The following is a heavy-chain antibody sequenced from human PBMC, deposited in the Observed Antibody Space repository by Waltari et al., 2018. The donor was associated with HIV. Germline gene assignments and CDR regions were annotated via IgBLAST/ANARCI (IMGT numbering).Heavy chain of an antibody. D-gene: IGHD3-9*01. V-gene: IGHV3-30*18. CDR2: ISDDGMKK. J-gene: IGHJ4*02. Sequence: QVQLVESGGGVVQPRRSLRLSCAASGFTFSSYGMHWVRQAPGKGLEWVAVISDDGMKKYNADSVKVRVTISRDNSKNTLYLQMNSLRAEDTAVYYCAKERQKIGYYDILTGYLDYWGQGTLVTVSS. CDR1: GFTFSSYG. CDR3: AKERQKIGYYDILTGYLDY.